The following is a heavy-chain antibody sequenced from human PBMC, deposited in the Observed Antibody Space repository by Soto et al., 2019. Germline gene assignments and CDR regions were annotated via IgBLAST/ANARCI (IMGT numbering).Heavy chain of an antibody. V-gene: IGHV3-23*01. J-gene: IGHJ4*02. CDR1: GFTFRDYG. Sequence: EVQLLESGGGLVQPGGSRRLSCAASGFTFRDYGMSWVRQAPGKGLEWVSGISGAATYYADSVKGRFVISRDDSKNTLYLEMDSLRVEDTAVYYCTKDSGWTSADWGQGTLVTVSS. D-gene: IGHD3-10*01. CDR3: TKDSGWTSAD. CDR2: ISGAAT.